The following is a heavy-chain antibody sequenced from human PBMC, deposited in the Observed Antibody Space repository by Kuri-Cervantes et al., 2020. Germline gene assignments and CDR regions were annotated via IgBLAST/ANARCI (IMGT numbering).Heavy chain of an antibody. CDR1: GGSFSGYY. D-gene: IGHD4-17*01. CDR3: ARSNGDYHDAFDI. V-gene: IGHV4-34*01. Sequence: SETLSLTCAVYGGSFSGYYWSWIRQPPGKGLEWIGEINHSGSTNYNPSLKSRVTISVDTSKNQFSLKLSSVTAADTAVYYGARSNGDYHDAFDIWGQGTMVTVSS. CDR2: INHSGST. J-gene: IGHJ3*02.